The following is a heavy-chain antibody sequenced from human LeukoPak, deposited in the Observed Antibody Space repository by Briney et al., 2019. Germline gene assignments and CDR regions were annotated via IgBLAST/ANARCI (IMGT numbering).Heavy chain of an antibody. Sequence: ASVKVSCKASGYTFTGYYMHWVRQAPGQGLEWMGWINPNSGGTNYAQKFQGRVTMTRDTSISTAYMELSRLRSDDTAVYYCARSTLGSGYYYPLGYWGQGTLVTVSS. J-gene: IGHJ4*02. V-gene: IGHV1-2*02. CDR1: GYTFTGYY. CDR3: ARSTLGSGYYYPLGY. CDR2: INPNSGGT. D-gene: IGHD3-22*01.